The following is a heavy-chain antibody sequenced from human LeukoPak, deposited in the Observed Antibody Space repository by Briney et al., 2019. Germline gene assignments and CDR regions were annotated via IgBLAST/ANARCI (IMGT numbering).Heavy chain of an antibody. V-gene: IGHV4-31*03. Sequence: SETLSLTCTVSGGSISSGGYYWSWIRQHPGKGLEWIGYIYYSGSTYYNPSLKSRVTISVDTSKNQFSLKLSSVTAADTAVYYCARDSKGVAVAGTYYYYGMDVWGQGTTVTVSS. CDR3: ARDSKGVAVAGTYYYYGMDV. CDR1: GGSISSGGYY. CDR2: IYYSGST. J-gene: IGHJ6*02. D-gene: IGHD6-19*01.